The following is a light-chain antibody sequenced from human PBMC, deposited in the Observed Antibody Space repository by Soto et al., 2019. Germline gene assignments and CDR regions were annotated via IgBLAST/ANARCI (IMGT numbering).Light chain of an antibody. V-gene: IGLV2-23*01. CDR1: SSDVGSYNL. Sequence: QSALTQPASVSGSPGQSITLSCTGTSSDVGSYNLVSWYQQHPGKAPKLMIYEGSKRPSGVSNRFSGSKSGNTASLTISGLQAEDEADYYCCSYAGSSTYVVFGGGTKRTVL. J-gene: IGLJ2*01. CDR3: CSYAGSSTYVV. CDR2: EGS.